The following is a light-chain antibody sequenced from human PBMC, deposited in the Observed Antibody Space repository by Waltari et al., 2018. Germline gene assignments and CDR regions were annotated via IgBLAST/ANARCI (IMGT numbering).Light chain of an antibody. V-gene: IGLV2-11*01. CDR1: SSDVGGYNY. CDR3: CSYAGSYTFGV. J-gene: IGLJ1*01. Sequence: QSALTQPRSVSGSPGQSVSISCTGTSSDVGGYNYVSWYQQPPGKAPKLMIYDVSKRPSGVPDRFSGSKSGNTASLTISGLQAEDEADYYCCSYAGSYTFGVFGTGTKVTVL. CDR2: DVS.